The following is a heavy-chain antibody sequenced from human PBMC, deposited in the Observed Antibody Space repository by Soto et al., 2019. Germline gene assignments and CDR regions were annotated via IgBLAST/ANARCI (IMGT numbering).Heavy chain of an antibody. CDR1: GGSISSGGYS. V-gene: IGHV4-30-2*01. CDR3: ATTLQTGTIDY. J-gene: IGHJ4*02. CDR2: IYHSGST. Sequence: SESVSLSCAVSGGSISSGGYSWSWIRQPPGKGLEWIGYIYHSGSTYYNPSLKSRVTISVDRSKNQFSLKLSSVTAADTAVYYCATTLQTGTIDYWGQGTLVTSPQ. D-gene: IGHD1-1*01.